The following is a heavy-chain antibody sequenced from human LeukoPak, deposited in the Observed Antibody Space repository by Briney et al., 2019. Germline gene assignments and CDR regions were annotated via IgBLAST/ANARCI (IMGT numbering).Heavy chain of an antibody. CDR1: GGSISSY. J-gene: IGHJ4*02. CDR3: ARERRGGDWCFDY. Sequence: SETLSLTCTVSGGSISSYWTWIRQPPGKGLEWIGHIYYTGSTNYNPSLKSRVTISVDTSKNQFSLKLTSVTAADTAVYYCARERRGGDWCFDYWGQGTLVTVSS. D-gene: IGHD2-21*02. V-gene: IGHV4-59*01. CDR2: IYYTGST.